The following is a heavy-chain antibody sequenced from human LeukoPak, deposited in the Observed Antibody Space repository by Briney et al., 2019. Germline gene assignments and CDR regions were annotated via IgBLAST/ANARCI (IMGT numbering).Heavy chain of an antibody. V-gene: IGHV1-2*02. J-gene: IGHJ3*02. D-gene: IGHD3-22*01. CDR3: AREADDSSGVIDI. CDR2: INPNSGGT. CDR1: GYTFTGYY. Sequence: GASVKVSCKASGYTFTGYYMHWVRQAPGQGLEWMGWINPNSGGTNYAQKFQGRVTMTRDTSISTAYMELSRLRSDDTAVYYCAREADDSSGVIDIWGQGTMVTVSS.